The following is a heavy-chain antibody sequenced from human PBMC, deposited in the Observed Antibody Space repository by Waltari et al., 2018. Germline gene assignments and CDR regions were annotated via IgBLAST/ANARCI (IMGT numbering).Heavy chain of an antibody. CDR3: GRYDPLDY. V-gene: IGHV3-73*01. Sequence: EQVADSGGDLVQPEGSLLLSCAASGLIFSDSASHWVRQAPGKGLEWVGSIRTKTKSEATAYGASVKGRFTISRDDARNVAYLQMNSLKTEDTALYDCGRYDPLDYWGQGTLVTVSS. J-gene: IGHJ4*02. D-gene: IGHD1-1*01. CDR2: IRTKTKSEAT. CDR1: GLIFSDSA.